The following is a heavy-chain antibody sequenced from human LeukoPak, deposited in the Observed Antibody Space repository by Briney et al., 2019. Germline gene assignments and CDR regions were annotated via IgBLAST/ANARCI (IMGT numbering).Heavy chain of an antibody. J-gene: IGHJ4*02. D-gene: IGHD2/OR15-2a*01. V-gene: IGHV3-9*01. CDR1: GFTFDDYA. Sequence: GGSLRLSCAASGFTFDDYAMHWVRQAPGKGLEWVSGISWNSGSIGYADSVKGRFTISRDNAKNSLYLQMNSLRAEDTAVYYCVKNWDYWGQGTLVTVSS. CDR3: VKNWDY. CDR2: ISWNSGSI.